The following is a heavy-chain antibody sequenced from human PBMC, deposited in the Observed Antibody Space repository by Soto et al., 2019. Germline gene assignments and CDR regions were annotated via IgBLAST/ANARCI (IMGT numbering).Heavy chain of an antibody. Sequence: XSVKVTCKASGYTFTSYGIIWVRQAPGQGLEWMGWISAYNGNTNYAQKLQGRITMTTDTSTSTAYMELRSLRSDDTAVYYCARGEVTTVTSWFDPWGQGTLVTVSS. J-gene: IGHJ5*02. CDR3: ARGEVTTVTSWFDP. V-gene: IGHV1-18*04. D-gene: IGHD4-17*01. CDR1: GYTFTSYG. CDR2: ISAYNGNT.